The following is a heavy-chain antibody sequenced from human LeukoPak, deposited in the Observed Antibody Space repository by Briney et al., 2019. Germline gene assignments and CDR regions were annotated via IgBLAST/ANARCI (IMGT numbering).Heavy chain of an antibody. CDR1: GGSISGYY. V-gene: IGHV4-59*01. Sequence: SETLSLTCSVSGGSISGYYWTWVRQPPGKGLEWIGQIHYSGRADYSPSLKSRITMSVDTSRNQISLKLSSVTAADTAIYYCVRFGVNYDMDVWGQGTTVTVFS. CDR2: IHYSGRA. J-gene: IGHJ6*02. CDR3: VRFGVNYDMDV. D-gene: IGHD3-16*01.